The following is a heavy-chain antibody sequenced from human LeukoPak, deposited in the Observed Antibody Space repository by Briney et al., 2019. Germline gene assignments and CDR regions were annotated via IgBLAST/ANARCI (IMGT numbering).Heavy chain of an antibody. CDR2: INPSGGST. CDR1: GYTFTSYY. Sequence: ASVKVSCKASGYTFTSYYMHWVRQAPGQGLEWMGIINPSGGSTSYAQKFQGRVTMTRDTSTSTVYMELSSLRSKDTAVYYCARDCGRYFDWLFSRRGDAFDIWGQGTMVTVSS. V-gene: IGHV1-46*01. CDR3: ARDCGRYFDWLFSRRGDAFDI. D-gene: IGHD3-9*01. J-gene: IGHJ3*02.